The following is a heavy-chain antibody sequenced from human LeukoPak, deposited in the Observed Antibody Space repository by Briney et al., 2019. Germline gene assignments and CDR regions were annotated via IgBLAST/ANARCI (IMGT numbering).Heavy chain of an antibody. V-gene: IGHV1-18*01. CDR2: ISAYNGNT. J-gene: IGHJ3*02. CDR3: ARDSIAAAGTRAFDI. D-gene: IGHD6-13*01. CDR1: GYTFTSYD. Sequence: GASVKVSCKASGYTFTSYDINWVRQATGQGLEWMGWISAYNGNTNYAQKLQGRVTMTTDTSTSTAYMELRSLRSDDTAVYYCARDSIAAAGTRAFDIWGQGTMVTVSS.